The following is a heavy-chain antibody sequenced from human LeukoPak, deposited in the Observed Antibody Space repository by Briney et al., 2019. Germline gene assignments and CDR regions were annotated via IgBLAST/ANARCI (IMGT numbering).Heavy chain of an antibody. J-gene: IGHJ4*02. D-gene: IGHD3-10*01. V-gene: IGHV1-2*02. CDR1: GYTFTDYY. Sequence: GASVKVSGRASGYTFTDYYIHWVRQAPGQGLEWVGWINPKSGATSYAQKFQGRVTMTRDTSINTAYMEMPRLRSDDAAVYYCARDGRGQGVNYDCWGQGTLVTVSS. CDR2: INPKSGAT. CDR3: ARDGRGQGVNYDC.